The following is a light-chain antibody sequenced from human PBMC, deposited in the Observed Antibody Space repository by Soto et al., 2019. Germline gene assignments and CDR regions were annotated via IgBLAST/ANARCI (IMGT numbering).Light chain of an antibody. J-gene: IGKJ4*01. Sequence: EIVLTQSPATLSLSPGERATLSCRASQSVSSSLAWYQQKPGQAPRLLIYDASNRATGIPARFSGSGSGTDFTLTISSLEPEDFAVYYCQRHSNWPLTFGGGTKVEIK. CDR1: QSVSSS. CDR3: QRHSNWPLT. V-gene: IGKV3-11*01. CDR2: DAS.